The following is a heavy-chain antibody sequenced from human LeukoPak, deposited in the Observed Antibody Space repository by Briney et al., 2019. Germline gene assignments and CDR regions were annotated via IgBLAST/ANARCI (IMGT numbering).Heavy chain of an antibody. V-gene: IGHV4-4*07. Sequence: PSETLSLTCTVSGGSISSYYWSWIRQPAGKGLEWIGRIYTSGSPNYNPSLKSRVTMSVDTSKNQFSLKLSSVTAADTAVYYCARSRYSGSYADFDYWGQGTLVTVSS. CDR3: ARSRYSGSYADFDY. J-gene: IGHJ4*02. CDR2: IYTSGSP. D-gene: IGHD1-26*01. CDR1: GGSISSYY.